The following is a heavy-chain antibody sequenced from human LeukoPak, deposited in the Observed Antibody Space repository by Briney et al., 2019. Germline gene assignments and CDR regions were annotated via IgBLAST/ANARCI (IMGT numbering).Heavy chain of an antibody. J-gene: IGHJ3*02. CDR1: GGSISSYY. V-gene: IGHV4-59*01. CDR2: IYYGGST. Sequence: PSETLSLTCTVSGGSISSYYWSWIRQPPGKGLEWIGYIYYGGSTNYNPSLKSRVTISVDTSKNQFSLKLSSVTAADTAVYYCARDDYGDFQGAFDIWGQGTMVTVSS. D-gene: IGHD4-17*01. CDR3: ARDDYGDFQGAFDI.